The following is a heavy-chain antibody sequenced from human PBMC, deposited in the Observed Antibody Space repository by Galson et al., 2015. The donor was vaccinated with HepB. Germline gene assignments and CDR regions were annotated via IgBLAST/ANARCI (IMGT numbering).Heavy chain of an antibody. Sequence: SLRLSCAASGFTFDDYAMHWVRQAPGKGLEWVSGISWNSGSIGYADSVKGRFTISRDNAKNSLYLQMNSLRAEDTALYYCAKGGLTTVTPSDYWGQGTLVTVSS. D-gene: IGHD4-17*01. V-gene: IGHV3-9*01. CDR3: AKGGLTTVTPSDY. CDR1: GFTFDDYA. CDR2: ISWNSGSI. J-gene: IGHJ4*02.